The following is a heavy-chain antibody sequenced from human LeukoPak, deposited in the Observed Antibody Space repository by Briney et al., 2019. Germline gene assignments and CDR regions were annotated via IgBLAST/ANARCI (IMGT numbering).Heavy chain of an antibody. CDR2: IIPIFGTA. CDR3: ARDNSVRDEAWWFNP. J-gene: IGHJ5*02. V-gene: IGHV1-69*06. Sequence: SVKVSCKASGYIFTNYYIHWVRQAPGQGLEWMGGIIPIFGTANYAQKFQGRVTITADKSTSTDYLELSSLRSEDTAVYYCARDNSVRDEAWWFNPWGQRTLVTVSS. D-gene: IGHD5-24*01. CDR1: GYIFTNYY.